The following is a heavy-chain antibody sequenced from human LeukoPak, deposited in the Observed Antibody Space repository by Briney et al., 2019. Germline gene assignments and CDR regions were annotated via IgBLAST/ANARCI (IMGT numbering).Heavy chain of an antibody. Sequence: ASVKVSCKSSGFTFTTYTMHWVRQAPGQRLEWMGWINAANGNAQYSQKFQGRVTITRDTSASTAYMELSSLRSEDTAVYYCARGAPIRVAVAATFDPWGQGTLVTVPS. CDR2: INAANGNA. J-gene: IGHJ5*02. D-gene: IGHD6-19*01. CDR1: GFTFTTYT. V-gene: IGHV1-3*01. CDR3: ARGAPIRVAVAATFDP.